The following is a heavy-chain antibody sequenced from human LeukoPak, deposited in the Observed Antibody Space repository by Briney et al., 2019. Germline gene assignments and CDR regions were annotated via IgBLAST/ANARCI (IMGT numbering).Heavy chain of an antibody. Sequence: GASVKVSCKASGGTFSSYAISWVRQAPGQGLEWMGRIIPILGIANYAQKLRGRVTITADKSTSTAYMELSSLRSEDTAVYYCARGSGINSSGWYPNYWGQGTLVTVSS. V-gene: IGHV1-69*04. CDR2: IIPILGIA. CDR3: ARGSGINSSGWYPNY. CDR1: GGTFSSYA. D-gene: IGHD6-19*01. J-gene: IGHJ4*02.